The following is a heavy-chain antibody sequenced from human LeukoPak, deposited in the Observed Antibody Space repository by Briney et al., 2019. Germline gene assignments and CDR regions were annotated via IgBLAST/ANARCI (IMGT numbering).Heavy chain of an antibody. CDR3: ARADYGLKYYFDY. CDR2: INHSGST. CDR1: GGSFSGYY. V-gene: IGHV4-34*01. Sequence: SETLSLTCAVYGGSFSGYYWSWIRQPPGKGLEWIGEINHSGSTNYNPSLKSRVTISVDTSKNQFSLKLSSVTAADTAVYYCARADYGLKYYFDYWGQGTLVTVSS. J-gene: IGHJ4*02. D-gene: IGHD4-17*01.